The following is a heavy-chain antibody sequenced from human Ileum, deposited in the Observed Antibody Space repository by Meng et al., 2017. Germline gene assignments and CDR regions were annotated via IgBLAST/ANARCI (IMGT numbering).Heavy chain of an antibody. J-gene: IGHJ5*02. Sequence: QVHPQAAGPGLVKPSQTLSLTCTVSGISISRGFYHWNWIRQHPGKGLEWIGSIYYSGTIYYNPSLKSRVTISLDTSKNQFSLNLSSVTAADTAVYYCARDRFSSGSSNWFDPWGQGTLVTVSS. CDR3: ARDRFSSGSSNWFDP. CDR2: IYYSGTI. V-gene: IGHV4-31*03. D-gene: IGHD3-10*01. CDR1: GISISRGFYH.